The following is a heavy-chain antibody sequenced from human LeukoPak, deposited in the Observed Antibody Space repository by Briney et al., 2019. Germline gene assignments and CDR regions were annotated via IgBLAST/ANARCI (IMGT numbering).Heavy chain of an antibody. CDR1: GFTFSSYG. J-gene: IGHJ3*02. V-gene: IGHV3-30*18. Sequence: GGSLRLSCAASGFTFSSYGMHWVGQAPGKGLEGVAVISYDGSNKYYADSVKGRFTISRDNSKNTLYLQMNSLRAEDTAVYYCAKLSSNTGEAFDIWGQGTMVTVSS. CDR2: ISYDGSNK. D-gene: IGHD2/OR15-2a*01. CDR3: AKLSSNTGEAFDI.